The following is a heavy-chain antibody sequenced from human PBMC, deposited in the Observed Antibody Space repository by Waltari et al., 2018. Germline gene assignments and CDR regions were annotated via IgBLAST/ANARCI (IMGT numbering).Heavy chain of an antibody. V-gene: IGHV4-31*03. D-gene: IGHD3-10*01. Sequence: QVQLQESGPGLVKPSQTLSLTCTVSGGSISSGGYYWRWIRQHPGKGLEWIGYIYYSGSTYYNPSLKSRVTISVDTSKNQFSLKLSSVTAADTAVYYCARFLRFGEYRGYYFDYWGQGTLVTVSS. CDR1: GGSISSGGYY. CDR3: ARFLRFGEYRGYYFDY. J-gene: IGHJ4*02. CDR2: IYYSGST.